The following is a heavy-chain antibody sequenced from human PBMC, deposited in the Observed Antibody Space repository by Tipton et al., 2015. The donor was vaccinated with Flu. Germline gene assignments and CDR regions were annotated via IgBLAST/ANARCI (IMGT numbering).Heavy chain of an antibody. CDR3: ARDHPPSITVLGEITDYFGMAV. CDR2: ISSSSSTI. J-gene: IGHJ6*02. V-gene: IGHV3-11*01. Sequence: SLRLSCAASGFTFSDYYMSWIRQLPGKGLEWVLHISSSSSTINYADSVKGRFTISRDNAKNSLYLQMNSLRAEDTAVYYCARDHPPSITVLGEITDYFGMAVWGQGTTVTVSS. CDR1: GFTFSDYY. D-gene: IGHD3-3*01.